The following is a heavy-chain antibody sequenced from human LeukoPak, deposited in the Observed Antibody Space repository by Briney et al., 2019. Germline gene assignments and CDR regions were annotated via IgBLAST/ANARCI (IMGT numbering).Heavy chain of an antibody. Sequence: GGSLRLSCSASGFTFNNYGMSWVRHAPGKGLEWVSGIHGSSGSTYYADSVKGRSTISRDNSKNTLYLQMNSLRAEDTAVYYCARGCDFWSGDSFDYWGQGTLVTVSS. CDR1: GFTFNNYG. V-gene: IGHV3-23*01. J-gene: IGHJ4*02. CDR3: ARGCDFWSGDSFDY. D-gene: IGHD3-3*01. CDR2: IHGSSGST.